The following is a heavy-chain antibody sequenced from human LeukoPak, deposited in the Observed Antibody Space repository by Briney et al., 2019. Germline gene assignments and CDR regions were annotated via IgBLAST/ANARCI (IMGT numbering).Heavy chain of an antibody. V-gene: IGHV3-74*01. CDR3: ARGGSGWYVGGSFDY. CDR1: GFTFSSYC. D-gene: IGHD6-19*01. CDR2: INSDGSST. J-gene: IGHJ4*02. Sequence: GGSLRLSCAASGFTFSSYCMHWVRQAPGKGLVWVSRINSDGSSTSYADSVKGRFTISRDNAKNTLYLQMNSLRAEDTAVYYCARGGSGWYVGGSFDYWGQGTLVTVSS.